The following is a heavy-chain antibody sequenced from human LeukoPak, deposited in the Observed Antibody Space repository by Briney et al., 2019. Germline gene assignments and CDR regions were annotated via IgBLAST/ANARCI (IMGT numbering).Heavy chain of an antibody. CDR2: IYYSGST. Sequence: SETLSLTCTVSGGSISSYYWSWIRQPPGKGLEWIGYIYYSGSTNYNPSLKSRVTISVVTSKNQFSLKLSSVTAADTAVYYCARGDSSGWYYWFDPWGQGTLVTVSS. J-gene: IGHJ5*02. CDR3: ARGDSSGWYYWFDP. D-gene: IGHD6-19*01. V-gene: IGHV4-59*01. CDR1: GGSISSYY.